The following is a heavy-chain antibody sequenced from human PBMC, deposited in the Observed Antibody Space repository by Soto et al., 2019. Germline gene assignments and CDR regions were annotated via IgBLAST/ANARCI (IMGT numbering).Heavy chain of an antibody. Sequence: QITLKESGPTLVKPTQTLTLTCTFSGFSLSSIGVGVGWIRQPPGKALEWLGILYWDDDKHYSPSLKSRISIAKYTSKDQVVLTLTNMDPVDTATYYCAHTIVVVPTAHGAFDVWGQGTMVTVSS. D-gene: IGHD2-2*01. CDR2: LYWDDDK. V-gene: IGHV2-5*02. J-gene: IGHJ3*01. CDR1: GFSLSSIGVG. CDR3: AHTIVVVPTAHGAFDV.